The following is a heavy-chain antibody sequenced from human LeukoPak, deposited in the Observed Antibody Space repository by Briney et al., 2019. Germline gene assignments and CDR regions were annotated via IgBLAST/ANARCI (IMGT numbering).Heavy chain of an antibody. CDR3: ARDLHLLCPGY. J-gene: IGHJ4*02. CDR2: ISAYNGNT. V-gene: IGHV1-18*01. D-gene: IGHD2-2*01. Sequence: ASVKVSCKASGYTFSNYGISWVRQAPGQGLEWMGRISAYNGNTNYAQKFQGRVTMTTDTSTSTAYMELRSLRSDDTAVYYCARDLHLLCPGYWGQGTLVTVSS. CDR1: GYTFSNYG.